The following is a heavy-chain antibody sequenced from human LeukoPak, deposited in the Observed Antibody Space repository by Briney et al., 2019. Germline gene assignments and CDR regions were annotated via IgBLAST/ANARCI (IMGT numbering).Heavy chain of an antibody. V-gene: IGHV3-30*03. D-gene: IGHD3-10*01. CDR1: GFTFSSYG. CDR3: ARSSGTPVDY. J-gene: IGHJ4*02. CDR2: ISYDGSNK. Sequence: PGGSLRLSCAASGFTFSSYGMHWVRQAPGKGLEWVAVISYDGSNKYYADSVKGRFTISRDNAKNSLYLQMNSLRAEDTAVYYCARSSGTPVDYWGQGTLVTVSS.